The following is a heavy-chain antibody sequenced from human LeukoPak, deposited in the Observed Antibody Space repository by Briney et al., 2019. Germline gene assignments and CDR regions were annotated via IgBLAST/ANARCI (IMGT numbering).Heavy chain of an antibody. CDR2: ISSSSSTI. CDR1: GFTFSTYS. CDR3: AKAHSSSWYGAFDI. D-gene: IGHD6-13*01. J-gene: IGHJ3*02. Sequence: GGSLRLSCAASGFTFSTYSMTWVRQAPGKGLEWVSYISSSSSTIYYGGSVKGRFTVSRDNAKNSLYLQMNSLRAEDTAVYYCAKAHSSSWYGAFDIWGQGTMVTVSS. V-gene: IGHV3-48*01.